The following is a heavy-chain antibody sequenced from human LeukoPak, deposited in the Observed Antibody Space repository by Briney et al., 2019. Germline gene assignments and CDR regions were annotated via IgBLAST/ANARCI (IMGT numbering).Heavy chain of an antibody. Sequence: GGSLRLSCTASGFTFGDYAMSWFRQAPGKGLEWVGFIRSKAYGGTTEYAASVKGRFTISRDDSKGIAYLQMNSLKTEDTAVYYCTRPFDYGDYLPFDYWGQGTLVTVSS. CDR2: IRSKAYGGTT. CDR1: GFTFGDYA. V-gene: IGHV3-49*03. CDR3: TRPFDYGDYLPFDY. D-gene: IGHD4-17*01. J-gene: IGHJ4*02.